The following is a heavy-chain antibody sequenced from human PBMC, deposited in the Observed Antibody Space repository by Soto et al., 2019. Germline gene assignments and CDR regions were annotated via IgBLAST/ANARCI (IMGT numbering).Heavy chain of an antibody. CDR1: GYTFTGYY. D-gene: IGHD4-17*01. V-gene: IGHV1-2*04. J-gene: IGHJ2*01. CDR3: ARDRTDDYGDRHHWYFDL. CDR2: INPNSGGT. Sequence: QVQLVQSGAEVKKPGASVKVSCKASGYTFTGYYMHWVRQAPGQGLEWMGWINPNSGGTNYAQKFQGWVTMTRDTSISTAYMELSRLRSDDTAVYYCARDRTDDYGDRHHWYFDLWGRGTLVTVSS.